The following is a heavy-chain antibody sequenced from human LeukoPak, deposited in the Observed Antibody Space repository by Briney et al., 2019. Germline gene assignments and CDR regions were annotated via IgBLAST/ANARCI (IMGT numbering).Heavy chain of an antibody. CDR1: GDSVSSGSHY. V-gene: IGHV4-61*01. CDR3: ARGQDDRSGTFDY. Sequence: KPSGTLSLTCTVSGDSVSSGSHYLSWIRQPPGKGLDWIAYMSPSGTTNYNPSLKSRVTTSVDTSRTQFSLRLSSVTAADTAVYYCARGQDDRSGTFDYWGQGTLVTVSS. J-gene: IGHJ4*02. D-gene: IGHD3-22*01. CDR2: MSPSGTT.